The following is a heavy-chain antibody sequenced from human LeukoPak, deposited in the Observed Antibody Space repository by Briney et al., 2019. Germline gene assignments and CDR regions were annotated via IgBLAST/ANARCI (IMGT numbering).Heavy chain of an antibody. CDR2: IYYRGST. D-gene: IGHD6-13*01. CDR3: ARGYSSSKNWFDP. CDR1: GGSISSGGYY. J-gene: IGHJ5*02. V-gene: IGHV4-31*03. Sequence: TLSLTCTVSGGSISSGGYYWSWIRQHPGKGLEWIGYIYYRGSTYYNPSLKSRVTISVDTSKNQFSLKLSSVTAADTAVYYCARGYSSSKNWFDPWGQGTPVTVSS.